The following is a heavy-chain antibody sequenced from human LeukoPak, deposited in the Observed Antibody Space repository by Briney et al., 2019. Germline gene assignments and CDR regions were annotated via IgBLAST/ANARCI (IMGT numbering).Heavy chain of an antibody. D-gene: IGHD2-15*01. CDR3: VRARDCSGGSCFPLAY. CDR1: GYTFTSYD. CDR2: MNPNSGNT. Sequence: ASVKVSCKASGYTFTSYDINWVRQATGQGLEWMGWMNPNSGNTGYAQKFQGRVTMTRNTSISTAYMELSSLRSEDTAVYYCVRARDCSGGSCFPLAYWGQGTLVTVSS. V-gene: IGHV1-8*01. J-gene: IGHJ4*02.